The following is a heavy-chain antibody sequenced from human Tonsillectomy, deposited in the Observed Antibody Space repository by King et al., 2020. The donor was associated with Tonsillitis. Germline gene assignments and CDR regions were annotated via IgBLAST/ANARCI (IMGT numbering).Heavy chain of an antibody. J-gene: IGHJ4*02. D-gene: IGHD4/OR15-4a*01. CDR3: ARDRSSNYGDAPFDY. CDR1: GFTFSSYS. CDR2: IGGSSSDI. V-gene: IGHV3-21*01. Sequence: DGQLVQSGGGLVKPGGSLRLSCAASGFTFSSYSMNWVRQAPGRGLEWVSSIGGSSSDIYYADSLKGRFTISRDNAKNSLYLQMNSLRAEDTAVYYCARDRSSNYGDAPFDYWGQGTLVTVSS.